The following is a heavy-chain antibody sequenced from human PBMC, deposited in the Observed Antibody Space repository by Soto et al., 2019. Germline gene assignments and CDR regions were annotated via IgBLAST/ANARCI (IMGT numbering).Heavy chain of an antibody. V-gene: IGHV4-4*02. Sequence: PSETLSLTCAVSGGSISSSNWWSWVRQPPGKGLEWIGEIYHSGSTNYNPSLKSRVTISVDKSKNQFSLKLSSVTAADTVVYYCARGLMSVAVAGTDWFDPWGQGTLVTVSS. CDR3: ARGLMSVAVAGTDWFDP. J-gene: IGHJ5*02. D-gene: IGHD6-19*01. CDR2: IYHSGST. CDR1: GGSISSSNW.